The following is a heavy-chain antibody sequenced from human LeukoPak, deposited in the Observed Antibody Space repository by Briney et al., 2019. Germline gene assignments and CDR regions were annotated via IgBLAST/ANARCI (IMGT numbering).Heavy chain of an antibody. CDR2: INHSGST. V-gene: IGHV4-34*01. D-gene: IGHD4-17*01. J-gene: IGHJ4*02. CDR3: ARGRMTNGYFDY. CDR1: GGSFSGYY. Sequence: KPSETLSLTCAVYGGSFSGYYWSWIRQPPGKGLEWIREINHSGSTNYNPSLKSRVTISVDTSKNQFSLKLSSVTAADTAVYYCARGRMTNGYFDYWGQGTLVTVSS.